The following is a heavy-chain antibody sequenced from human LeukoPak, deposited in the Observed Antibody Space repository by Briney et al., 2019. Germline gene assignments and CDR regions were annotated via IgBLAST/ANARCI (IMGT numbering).Heavy chain of an antibody. CDR3: ARDHYYDSSGYFCFDY. V-gene: IGHV4-59*01. CDR2: IYYSGST. Sequence: SETLSLTCTVSGGSISSYYWSWIRQPPGKGLEWIGYIYYSGSTNYNPSLKSRVTISVDTSKNQFSLKLSSVTAADTAVYYCARDHYYDSSGYFCFDYWGQGTLVTVSS. J-gene: IGHJ4*02. D-gene: IGHD3-22*01. CDR1: GGSISSYY.